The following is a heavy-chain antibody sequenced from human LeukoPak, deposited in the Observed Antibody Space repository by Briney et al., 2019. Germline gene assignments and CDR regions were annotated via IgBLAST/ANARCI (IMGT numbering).Heavy chain of an antibody. D-gene: IGHD2-2*01. CDR2: ISGSGGST. J-gene: IGHJ6*02. CDR3: AKGGFSSPVHYYYGMDV. V-gene: IGHV3-23*01. Sequence: GGSLRLSCAASGFTFSSYAMSWVRQAPGKGLEWVSAISGSGGSTYYADSVKGRFTISRDNSKNTLYLQMNSLRAEDTAVYYCAKGGFSSPVHYYYGMDVWGQGTTVTVSS. CDR1: GFTFSSYA.